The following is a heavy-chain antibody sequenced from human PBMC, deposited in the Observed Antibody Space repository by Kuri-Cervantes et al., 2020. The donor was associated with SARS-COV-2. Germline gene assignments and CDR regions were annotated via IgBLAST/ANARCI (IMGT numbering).Heavy chain of an antibody. D-gene: IGHD3-3*01. CDR3: ARGWSGYSLYYFDY. CDR1: GGTFTSYG. V-gene: IGHV1-18*01. J-gene: IGHJ4*02. CDR2: ISAYNGNT. Sequence: ASVKVSCKASGGTFTSYGISWVRQAPGQGLEWMGWISAYNGNTNYAQKLQCRVTMTTDTFTSTAYMELRSLRSDDTAVYYCARGWSGYSLYYFDYWGQGTLVTVSS.